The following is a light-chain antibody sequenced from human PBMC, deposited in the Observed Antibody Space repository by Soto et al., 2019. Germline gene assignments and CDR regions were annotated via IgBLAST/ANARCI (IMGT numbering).Light chain of an antibody. Sequence: EIVLTQSPATLSLSPGERATLSCRASQRVSSYLAWYQQKPGQAPRLLIYDASNRATGIPARFSGSGSGTDFTLTISCLEPEDFAVYYCQQRSNPWTFGQGTKVEIK. J-gene: IGKJ1*01. CDR1: QRVSSY. CDR2: DAS. V-gene: IGKV3-11*01. CDR3: QQRSNPWT.